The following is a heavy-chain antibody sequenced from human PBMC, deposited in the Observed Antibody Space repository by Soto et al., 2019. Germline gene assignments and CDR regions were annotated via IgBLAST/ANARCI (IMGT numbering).Heavy chain of an antibody. CDR3: ASRGYLPPAHAFDP. Sequence: SETLSLTCTVSGGSISSGDYYWSWIRQPPGKVLEWIGYIYYSGSAYYNPSLKSRLTISVDTSKNQFSLKLNTVTAADTAVYYCASRGYLPPAHAFDPWGQGALVTVSS. CDR1: GGSISSGDYY. D-gene: IGHD1-1*01. J-gene: IGHJ5*02. V-gene: IGHV4-30-4*01. CDR2: IYYSGSA.